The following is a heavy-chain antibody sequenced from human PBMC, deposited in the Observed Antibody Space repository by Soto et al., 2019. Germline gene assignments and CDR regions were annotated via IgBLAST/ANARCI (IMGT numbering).Heavy chain of an antibody. D-gene: IGHD2-15*01. V-gene: IGHV3-7*01. J-gene: IGHJ5*02. CDR1: GFTFSNYW. CDR2: IKQDGSEK. CDR3: ARDEGSVVAAINWFDP. Sequence: EVQLVESRGGLVQPGGSLRLSCAASGFTFSNYWMSWVRQAPGKGLEWVANIKQDGSEKYYVDSVKGRFTISRDNAKNSLYLQMNSLRAEDTAVYYCARDEGSVVAAINWFDPWGQGTLVTVSS.